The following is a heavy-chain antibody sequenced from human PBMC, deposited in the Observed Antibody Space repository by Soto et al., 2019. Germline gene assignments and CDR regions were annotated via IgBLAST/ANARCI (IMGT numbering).Heavy chain of an antibody. CDR2: ISGTGGST. V-gene: IGHV3-23*01. Sequence: EVQLLESGGAFVQPGGSLRLSCAASGFTFGSYAMSWVRQAPGKGLEWVSSISGTGGSTYYADSVKGRFTISRDNSKKTMFLQINNLRADDTAIYYCALPWAGIPFDYWGQGTLVTVSS. CDR3: ALPWAGIPFDY. D-gene: IGHD6-19*01. J-gene: IGHJ4*02. CDR1: GFTFGSYA.